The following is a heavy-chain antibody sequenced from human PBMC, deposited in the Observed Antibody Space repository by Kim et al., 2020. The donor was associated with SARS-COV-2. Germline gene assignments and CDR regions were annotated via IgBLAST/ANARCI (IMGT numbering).Heavy chain of an antibody. V-gene: IGHV6-1*01. Sequence: SQTLSLTCAISGDSVSSNSAAWNWIRQSPSRGLEWLGRTYYRSKWYNDYAVSVKSRITINPDTSKNQFSLQLNSVTPEDTAVYYCARDPAAPQWLGYYYGMDVWGQGTTVTVSS. CDR1: GDSVSSNSAA. D-gene: IGHD6-19*01. CDR2: TYYRSKWYN. J-gene: IGHJ6*02. CDR3: ARDPAAPQWLGYYYGMDV.